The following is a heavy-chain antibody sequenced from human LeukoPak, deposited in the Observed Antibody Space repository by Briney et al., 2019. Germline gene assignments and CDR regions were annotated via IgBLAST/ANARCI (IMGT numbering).Heavy chain of an antibody. CDR2: ISSSSSYI. CDR3: ARDSYGSGSYYRIDY. D-gene: IGHD3-10*01. J-gene: IGHJ4*02. CDR1: GFTFSSYS. V-gene: IGHV3-21*01. Sequence: GGSLRLSCAASGFTFSSYSMNWVRQAPGKGLEWVSSISSSSSYIYYADSVKGRFTISRDNAKNSLYLQMNSLRAEDTAVYYCARDSYGSGSYYRIDYWGQGTLVTVSS.